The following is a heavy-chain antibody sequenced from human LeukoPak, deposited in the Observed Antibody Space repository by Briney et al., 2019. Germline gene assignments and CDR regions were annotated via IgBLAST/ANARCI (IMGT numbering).Heavy chain of an antibody. CDR2: INHSGST. V-gene: IGHV4-34*01. CDR1: GGSFSGYY. D-gene: IGHD3-16*01. J-gene: IGHJ4*02. Sequence: SETLSLTCAVYGGSFSGYYWSWIRQPPGKGLEWIGEINHSGSTNYNPSLKSRVTISVDTSKNQFSLKLSSVTAADTAVYYCARGRAFGGVTSYWGQGTLVTVSS. CDR3: ARGRAFGGVTSY.